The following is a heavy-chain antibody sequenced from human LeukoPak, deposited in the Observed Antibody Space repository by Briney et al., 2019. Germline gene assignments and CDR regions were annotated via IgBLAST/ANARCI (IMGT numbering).Heavy chain of an antibody. J-gene: IGHJ5*02. Sequence: GASVKVSCKASGYTFTGYYMHWVRQAPGQGLEWMGWINPNSGGTNYAQKFQGRVTMTRDTSISTAYMELSRLRSDDTAVYYCARPNYGSGSYRLDSWFDPWGQGTLVTVSS. CDR2: INPNSGGT. CDR3: ARPNYGSGSYRLDSWFDP. V-gene: IGHV1-2*02. CDR1: GYTFTGYY. D-gene: IGHD3-10*01.